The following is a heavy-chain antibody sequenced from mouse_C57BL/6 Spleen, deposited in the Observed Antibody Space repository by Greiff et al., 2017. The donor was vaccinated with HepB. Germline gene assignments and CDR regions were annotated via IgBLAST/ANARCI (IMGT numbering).Heavy chain of an antibody. CDR3: ARSPIYYESLYAMDY. V-gene: IGHV3-3*01. Sequence: VQLKESGPSLVRPSQTLSLTCTVTGFSINSDCYWIWIRQFPGNKLEYIGYTFYSGITYYNPSLESRTYITRDTSKNQFSLKLSSVTTEDTATYYCARSPIYYESLYAMDYWGQGTSVTVSS. CDR1: GFSINSDCY. J-gene: IGHJ4*01. CDR2: TFYSGIT. D-gene: IGHD2-4*01.